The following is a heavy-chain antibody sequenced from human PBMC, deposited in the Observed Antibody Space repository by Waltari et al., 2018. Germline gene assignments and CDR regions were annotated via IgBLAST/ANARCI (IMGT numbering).Heavy chain of an antibody. CDR2: INQIGST. CDR3: ARGDVLLWLH. CDR1: GGSFSGYY. Sequence: QVQLQQWGAGLLKPSETLSLTCAVYGGSFSGYYCSWIRQPPGKGLEGIGEINQIGSTNYNPSLKSRVTISVDTSKNQFSLKLSSVTAADTAVYYCARGDVLLWLHWGQGTLVTVSS. V-gene: IGHV4-34*01. D-gene: IGHD3-10*01. J-gene: IGHJ4*02.